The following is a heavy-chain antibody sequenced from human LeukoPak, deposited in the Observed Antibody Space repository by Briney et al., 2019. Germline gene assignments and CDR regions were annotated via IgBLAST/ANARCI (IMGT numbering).Heavy chain of an antibody. D-gene: IGHD4-17*01. Sequence: PPETLSLTCTVSGGSISSYYWSWIRQPPGKGLEWIGYIYNSGSTDYNPSLKSRVTISVDTSKNQFSLKLSSVTAADAAVYYCARGTTVTTPYGMDVWGQGTTVTVSS. J-gene: IGHJ6*02. CDR1: GGSISSYY. CDR3: ARGTTVTTPYGMDV. CDR2: IYNSGST. V-gene: IGHV4-59*01.